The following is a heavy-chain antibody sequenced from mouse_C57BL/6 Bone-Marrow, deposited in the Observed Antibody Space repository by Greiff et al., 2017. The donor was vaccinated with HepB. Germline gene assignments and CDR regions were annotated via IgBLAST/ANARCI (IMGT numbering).Heavy chain of an antibody. CDR3: ARDRDYGSSYVENYAMDY. J-gene: IGHJ4*01. D-gene: IGHD1-1*01. CDR1: GYTFTSYG. Sequence: QVQLKQSGAELARPGASVKLSCKASGYTFTSYGISWVKQRTGQGLEWIGEIYPRSGNTYYNEKFKGKATLTADKSSSTAYMELRSLTSEDSAVYFCARDRDYGSSYVENYAMDYWGQGTSVTVSS. V-gene: IGHV1-81*01. CDR2: IYPRSGNT.